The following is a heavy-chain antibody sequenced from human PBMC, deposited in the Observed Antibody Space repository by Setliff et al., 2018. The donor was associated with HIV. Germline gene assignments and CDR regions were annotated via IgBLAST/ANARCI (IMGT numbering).Heavy chain of an antibody. D-gene: IGHD1-20*01. CDR1: GGSFSHYY. J-gene: IGHJ5*02. CDR3: ARVRLSFDNVRCFDL. V-gene: IGHV4-34*01. Sequence: SETLSLTCAVYGGSFSHYYWTWIRQSPGKGLEWIAEINQERTTFYNPSLKSRVIMSLDTSRNEVSLRLNSVTAADTATYFCARVRLSFDNVRCFDLWGQGTLVTVPQ. CDR2: INQERTT.